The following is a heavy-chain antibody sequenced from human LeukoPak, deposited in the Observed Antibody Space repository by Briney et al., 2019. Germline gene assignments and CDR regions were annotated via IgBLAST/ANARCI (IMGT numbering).Heavy chain of an antibody. CDR3: ARDYTLLSIAAGSDY. V-gene: IGHV3-30-3*01. CDR1: GFTFSSYA. D-gene: IGHD6-13*01. J-gene: IGHJ4*02. CDR2: ISYDGSNK. Sequence: QSGGSLRLSCAASGFTFSSYAMHWVRQAPGKGLEWVAVISYDGSNKYYADSVKGRFTISRDNSKNTLYLQMNSLRAEDTAVYYCARDYTLLSIAAGSDYWGQGTLVTVSS.